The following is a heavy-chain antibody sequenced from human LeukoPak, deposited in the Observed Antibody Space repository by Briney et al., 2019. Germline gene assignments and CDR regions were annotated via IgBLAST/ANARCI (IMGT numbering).Heavy chain of an antibody. CDR1: GFTFSDYY. J-gene: IGHJ4*02. V-gene: IGHV3-11*06. Sequence: PGGSLRLSCAASGFTFSDYYMTWIRQAPGKGLECVSYISTSSGYTNYADSVKGRFTISRDNAKNSLYLQMNSLRAEDTAMYYCARGYSYGDYWGQGTLVTASS. D-gene: IGHD5-18*01. CDR2: ISTSSGYT. CDR3: ARGYSYGDY.